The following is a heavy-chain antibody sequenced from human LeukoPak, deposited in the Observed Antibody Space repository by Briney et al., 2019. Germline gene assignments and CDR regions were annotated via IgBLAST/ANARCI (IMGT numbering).Heavy chain of an antibody. V-gene: IGHV3-48*04. Sequence: GGSLRLSCAASGFTFSSYAMHWVRQAPGKGLEWVSYISSSGSTIYYADSVKGRFTISRDNAKNSLYLQMNSLRAEDTAVYYCARANLRYSYGFFWGQGTLVTVSS. CDR3: ARANLRYSYGFF. J-gene: IGHJ4*02. CDR2: ISSSGSTI. CDR1: GFTFSSYA. D-gene: IGHD5-18*01.